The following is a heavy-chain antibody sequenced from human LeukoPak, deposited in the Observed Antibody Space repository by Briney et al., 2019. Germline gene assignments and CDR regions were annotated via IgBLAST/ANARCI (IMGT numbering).Heavy chain of an antibody. Sequence: SETLSLTCTASGGSISSSSYYWGWIRQPPGKGLEWIGSIYYSGTTYYNPSLKSRVTISVDTSKNQFSLKLNSVTAADTAVYYCAKSHGIASAGNVDSWGQGILVTVSS. CDR2: IYYSGTT. J-gene: IGHJ4*02. CDR1: GGSISSSSYY. V-gene: IGHV4-39*07. D-gene: IGHD6-13*01. CDR3: AKSHGIASAGNVDS.